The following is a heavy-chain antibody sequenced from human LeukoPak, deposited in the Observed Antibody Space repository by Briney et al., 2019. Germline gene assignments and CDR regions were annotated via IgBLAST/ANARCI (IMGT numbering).Heavy chain of an antibody. Sequence: ASVKVSCKASGYTFTGYYMHWVRQAPGQGLEWMGWISPNSGGTNYAQKFQGRVTMTRDTSISTAYMELSRLRSDDTAVYYCARDQYSSSWSRTFDYWGQGILVTVSS. CDR1: GYTFTGYY. V-gene: IGHV1-2*02. J-gene: IGHJ4*02. CDR2: ISPNSGGT. CDR3: ARDQYSSSWSRTFDY. D-gene: IGHD6-13*01.